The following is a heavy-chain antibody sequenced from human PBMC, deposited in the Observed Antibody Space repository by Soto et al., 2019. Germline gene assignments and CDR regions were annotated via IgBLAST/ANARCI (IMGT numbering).Heavy chain of an antibody. D-gene: IGHD3-3*01. J-gene: IGHJ4*01. V-gene: IGHV3-30*18. CDR2: ISYDGSNK. CDR1: GFNFNSYG. Sequence: GGSLRLSCAASGFNFNSYGMHWVRQAPGKGLEWVEVISYDGSNKYYADSVKGRFTISRDNSKNTLYLQMNSLRDEDTAVYYCPKEWSAYIYYFDYWVHGTLVTVSS. CDR3: PKEWSAYIYYFDY.